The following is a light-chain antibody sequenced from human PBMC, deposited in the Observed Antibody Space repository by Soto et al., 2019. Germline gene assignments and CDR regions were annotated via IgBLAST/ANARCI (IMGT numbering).Light chain of an antibody. CDR1: QNINTY. CDR2: VAS. CDR3: QQSYSSPRT. V-gene: IGKV1-39*01. Sequence: DIQMTQSPSSLSASVGDSVTITCRASQNINTYLSWYQQRPGKAPKFLIYVASTLQSGVPSRFSGSGSGTDFTLTISSLQPEDFATYYCQQSYSSPRTFGQGTKVEIK. J-gene: IGKJ1*01.